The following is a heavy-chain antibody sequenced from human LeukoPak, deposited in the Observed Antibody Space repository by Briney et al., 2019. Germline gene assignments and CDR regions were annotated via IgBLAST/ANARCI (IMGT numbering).Heavy chain of an antibody. J-gene: IGHJ6*03. CDR1: GYSISSGYY. V-gene: IGHV4-38-2*01. D-gene: IGHD6-13*01. CDR2: MYHSGST. CDR3: ARQGGSSSPYYYYYMDV. Sequence: SETLSLTCAVSGYSISSGYYWGWFRQPPGKGLEWIGGMYHSGSTYYNPSLKSRVTISVDTSKNQFSLKLSSVTAADTAVYYCARQGGSSSPYYYYYMDVWGKGTTATVSS.